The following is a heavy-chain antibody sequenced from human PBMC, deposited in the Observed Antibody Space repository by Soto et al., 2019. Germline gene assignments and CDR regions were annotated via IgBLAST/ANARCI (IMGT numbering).Heavy chain of an antibody. V-gene: IGHV1-2*02. D-gene: IGHD2-15*01. CDR1: GYTFTGYY. J-gene: IGHJ5*02. CDR2: INPNSGGT. Sequence: ASVKVSCKASGYTFTGYYMHWVRQAPGQGLEWMGWINPNSGGTNYAQKFQGRVTMTRDTSISTAYMELSRLRSDDTAVYYCARQHLGWWNPITNWFDPWGQGTLVTVS. CDR3: ARQHLGWWNPITNWFDP.